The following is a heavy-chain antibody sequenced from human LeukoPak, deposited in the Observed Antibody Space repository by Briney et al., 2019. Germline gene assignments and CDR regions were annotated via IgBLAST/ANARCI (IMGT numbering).Heavy chain of an antibody. CDR1: GFTFSSYG. D-gene: IGHD4-17*01. Sequence: PGGSLRLSCAASGFTFSSYGMHWVRQAPGKGLEWVAVISYDGSNKYYADSVQGRFHLSRDHSKDPLYLQMNSLRAEEPAVYYCAKSRWPTVTRYHSAFWGRGTVVTVSS. CDR3: AKSRWPTVTRYHSAF. V-gene: IGHV3-30*18. CDR2: ISYDGSNK. J-gene: IGHJ4*02.